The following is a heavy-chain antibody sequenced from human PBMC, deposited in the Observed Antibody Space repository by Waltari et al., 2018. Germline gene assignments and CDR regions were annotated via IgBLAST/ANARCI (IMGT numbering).Heavy chain of an antibody. CDR3: ARLSEAGNYMDV. J-gene: IGHJ6*03. CDR1: GGSISSSSYY. Sequence: QLQLQESGPGLVKPSETLSLTCPVPGGSISSSSYYWGWIRQPPGKGLEWIGSIYYSGSTYYNPSLKSRVTISVDTSKNQFSLKLSSVTAADTAVYYCARLSEAGNYMDVWGKGTTVTVSS. V-gene: IGHV4-39*07. D-gene: IGHD6-25*01. CDR2: IYYSGST.